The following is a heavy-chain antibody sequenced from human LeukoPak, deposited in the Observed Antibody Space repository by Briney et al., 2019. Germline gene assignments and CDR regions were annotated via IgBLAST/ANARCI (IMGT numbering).Heavy chain of an antibody. V-gene: IGHV4-59*01. CDR3: AKGVTTGLDWFDP. CDR2: ISYSGNT. CDR1: GVSISSYY. Sequence: SETLSLTCTVSGVSISSYYWNWVRQSPGKGLEWIGCISYSGNTNYNPSLKSRVTISVDTSKNQFSLKLTSVTAADTAGYYCAKGVTTGLDWFDPWGQGTLVTVSS. J-gene: IGHJ5*02. D-gene: IGHD2-21*02.